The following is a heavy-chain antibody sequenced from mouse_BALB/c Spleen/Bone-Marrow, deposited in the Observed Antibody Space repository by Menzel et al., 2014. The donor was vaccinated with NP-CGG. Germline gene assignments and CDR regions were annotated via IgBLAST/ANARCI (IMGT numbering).Heavy chain of an antibody. CDR3: ASWWFDAMDY. D-gene: IGHD1-1*02. CDR2: ISYSGST. J-gene: IGHJ4*01. CDR1: GYSITSDYV. Sequence: EVKLLQSGPGLVKSSQSLSLTCTVTGYSITSDYVRNWIRQSPGNKLERMGYISYSGSTSYNPSLKSRISITRDTSKNQFSLQLNSVTTEDTAAYYCASWWFDAMDYWGQGTSGTVSS. V-gene: IGHV3-2*02.